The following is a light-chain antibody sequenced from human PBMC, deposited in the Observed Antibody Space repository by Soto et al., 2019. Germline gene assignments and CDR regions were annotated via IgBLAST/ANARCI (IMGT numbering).Light chain of an antibody. Sequence: DIQMTQSPSTLSASVGDRVTITCRASQSISSWLAWYQQKPGKAPKLLIYDASSLESGVPSRFSGSGSGTEFTLNISSLQPDDFATYYCQHETFGQGTKVEIK. CDR2: DAS. J-gene: IGKJ1*01. CDR1: QSISSW. V-gene: IGKV1-5*01. CDR3: QHET.